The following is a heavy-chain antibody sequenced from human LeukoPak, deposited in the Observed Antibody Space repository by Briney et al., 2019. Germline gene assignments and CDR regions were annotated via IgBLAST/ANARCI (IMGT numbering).Heavy chain of an antibody. D-gene: IGHD6-6*01. CDR1: GFTFTNYW. Sequence: GGSLRLSCAASGFTFTNYWMHWVRQAPGMGLVWVSRPPPDELGIIYADSVKGRFTVSRDNAKNTVYLQMNNLRVDDTAMYYCVGTIASRGSEYWGQGALVTVSS. V-gene: IGHV3-74*01. CDR2: PPPDELGI. J-gene: IGHJ4*02. CDR3: VGTIASRGSEY.